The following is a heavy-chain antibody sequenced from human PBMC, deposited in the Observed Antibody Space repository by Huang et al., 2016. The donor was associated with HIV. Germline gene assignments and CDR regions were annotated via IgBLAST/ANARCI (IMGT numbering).Heavy chain of an antibody. D-gene: IGHD4-17*01. J-gene: IGHJ4*02. Sequence: QVQLVQSGAEVKTPGSSVKVSCKASGGTFSKYAISWVRQAPGQGLEWRGGTIPMFGTPNYPRKFQGRVTITADDSTSTTYVEVSSLRSEDTALYYCARGQLGSYGDYDVLYWGQGTLVTVSS. CDR3: ARGQLGSYGDYDVLY. CDR2: TIPMFGTP. V-gene: IGHV1-69*13. CDR1: GGTFSKYA.